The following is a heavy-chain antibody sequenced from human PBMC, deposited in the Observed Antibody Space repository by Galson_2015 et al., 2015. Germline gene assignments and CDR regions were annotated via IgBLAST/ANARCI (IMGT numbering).Heavy chain of an antibody. D-gene: IGHD5-12*01. Sequence: SVKVSCKASGYTFSNYHIHWVRQAPGQGLEWMGIVTPGSGATSYAEKFQGRVIMTGDMSTTTAFLELSSLRSDDTALYYCARETSATGYGDHWGQETLVTVSS. CDR2: VTPGSGAT. CDR3: ARETSATGYGDH. CDR1: GYTFSNYH. V-gene: IGHV1-46*01. J-gene: IGHJ4*02.